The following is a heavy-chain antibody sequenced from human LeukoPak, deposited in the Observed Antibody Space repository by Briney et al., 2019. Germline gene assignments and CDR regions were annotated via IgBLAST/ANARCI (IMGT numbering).Heavy chain of an antibody. CDR2: KYYSGST. D-gene: IGHD5-18*01. J-gene: IGHJ4*02. CDR3: ARGRSYGFDFDS. V-gene: IGHV4-61*03. CDR1: GVSINTCCYY. Sequence: PSETLSLTCAVSGVSINTCCYYWTWIRQPPGKGLEWIGYKYYSGSTRYNSSLRSRLTISLDSSKNHFSLRLTSVTAADTAVYYCARGRSYGFDFDSWGPGTLVIVSS.